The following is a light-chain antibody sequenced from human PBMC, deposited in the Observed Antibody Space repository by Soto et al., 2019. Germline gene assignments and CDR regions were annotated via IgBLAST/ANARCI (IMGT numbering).Light chain of an antibody. Sequence: ILLTQSPSSLSASVGDRVTITCRASQAINTYLAWYQQKPGKAPKILIYGGSTLQSGVPSRFSGSGSGTDFTLTISSLQPEDFATYYCQHLNAFPLTFGGGTKVEI. CDR3: QHLNAFPLT. V-gene: IGKV1-9*01. J-gene: IGKJ4*01. CDR2: GGS. CDR1: QAINTY.